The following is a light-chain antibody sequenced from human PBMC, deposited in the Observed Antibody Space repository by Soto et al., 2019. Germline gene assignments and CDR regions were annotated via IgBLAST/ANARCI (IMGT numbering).Light chain of an antibody. CDR1: QSISTW. CDR3: QQHNGY. J-gene: IGKJ4*01. Sequence: DIQMTQSPSTLSAPVGDRVTFTCRASQSISTWLAWFQQKPGKAPKVLIYNASSLQSGVPSRFSGSGSGTEFTLTISSLQPDDFATYYCQQHNGYFGGGTKVEI. V-gene: IGKV1-5*01. CDR2: NAS.